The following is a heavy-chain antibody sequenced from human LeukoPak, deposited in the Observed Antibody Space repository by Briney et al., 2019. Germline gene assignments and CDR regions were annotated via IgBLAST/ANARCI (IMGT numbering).Heavy chain of an antibody. CDR2: IYYSGST. J-gene: IGHJ3*02. D-gene: IGHD4-23*01. CDR3: ARTLRLYGGKAAFDI. CDR1: GGSISSSSYY. V-gene: IGHV4-39*01. Sequence: KSSETLSLTCTVSGGSISSSSYYWGWIRQPPGKGLEWIGSIYYSGSTYYNPSLKGRVTISVDTSKNQFSLKLSSVTAADTAVYYCARTLRLYGGKAAFDIWGQGTMVTVSS.